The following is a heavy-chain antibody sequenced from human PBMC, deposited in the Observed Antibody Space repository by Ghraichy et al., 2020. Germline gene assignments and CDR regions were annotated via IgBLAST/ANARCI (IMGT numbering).Heavy chain of an antibody. CDR2: ISYDGSNK. J-gene: IGHJ6*02. V-gene: IGHV3-30*18. CDR1: GFTFSSYG. D-gene: IGHD3-22*01. CDR3: AKDRLDDSSGYTTPWYYYGMDV. Sequence: GGSLRLSCAASGFTFSSYGMHCVRQAPGKGLEWVAVISYDGSNKYYADSVKGRFTISRDNSKNTLYLQMNSLRAEDTAVYYCAKDRLDDSSGYTTPWYYYGMDVWGQGTTVTVSS.